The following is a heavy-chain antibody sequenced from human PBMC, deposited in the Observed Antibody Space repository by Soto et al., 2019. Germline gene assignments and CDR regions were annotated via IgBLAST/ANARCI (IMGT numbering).Heavy chain of an antibody. D-gene: IGHD5-18*01. CDR2: IYYSGST. CDR3: ASVYSYGLRLGAFDI. CDR1: GGSISSGGYY. J-gene: IGHJ3*02. V-gene: IGHV4-31*03. Sequence: SETLSLTCTVSGGSISSGGYYWSWIRQHPGKGLEWIGYIYYSGSTYYNPSLKSRVTISVDTSKNQFSLKLSSVTAADTAVYYCASVYSYGLRLGAFDIWGQGTMVTFSS.